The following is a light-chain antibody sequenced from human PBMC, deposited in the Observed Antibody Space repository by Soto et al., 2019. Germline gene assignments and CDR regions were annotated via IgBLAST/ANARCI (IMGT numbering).Light chain of an antibody. CDR1: QSVSSS. V-gene: IGKV3-15*01. CDR3: QQYNNWPLFG. Sequence: EIVMTQSPATLSVSPGERATLSCRASQSVSSSLAWYQQKPGQAPRLLIYGASTRATGIPARFSGSGSGTEFTLAISSLQSEDFAVYYCQQYNNWPLFGLGPGTKVDIK. CDR2: GAS. J-gene: IGKJ3*01.